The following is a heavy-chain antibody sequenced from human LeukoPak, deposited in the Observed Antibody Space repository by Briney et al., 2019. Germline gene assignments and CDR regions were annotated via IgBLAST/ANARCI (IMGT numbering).Heavy chain of an antibody. CDR3: ARSPLSDYGMDV. Sequence: ASVKVSCKPSGYTFTNYYMHWVRQAPGQGLEWMGIINPSGGSTTYAQKFQGRVTMTRDTSTSTVYMELSSLRSEDTAVYYCARSPLSDYGMDVWGQGTTVTVSS. J-gene: IGHJ6*02. V-gene: IGHV1-46*01. CDR2: INPSGGST. CDR1: GYTFTNYY.